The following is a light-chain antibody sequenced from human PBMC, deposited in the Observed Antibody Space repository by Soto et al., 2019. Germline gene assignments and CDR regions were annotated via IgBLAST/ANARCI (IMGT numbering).Light chain of an antibody. J-gene: IGLJ2*01. CDR3: QSYDSSLSGSHVV. CDR1: SSDVGKYDY. Sequence: QSALTQPPSASGSPGQSVTISCTGTSSDVGKYDYVSWFQHHPGKAPKLIIYEVSKRPSGVPDRFSGSKSGTSASLAITGLQAEDEADYYCQSYDSSLSGSHVVFGGGTKLTVL. V-gene: IGLV2-8*01. CDR2: EVS.